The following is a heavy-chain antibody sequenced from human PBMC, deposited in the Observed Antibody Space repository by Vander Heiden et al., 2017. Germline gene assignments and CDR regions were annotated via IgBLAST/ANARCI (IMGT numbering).Heavy chain of an antibody. J-gene: IGHJ6*02. CDR3: ARGNYGMDV. CDR2: INSDGSIT. V-gene: IGHV3-74*01. CDR1: GFTFGQYY. Sequence: EVQLVESGGGSVQPGGSRRLSCVGSGFTFGQYYIHWMRQAPGKGLVWVSNINSDGSITNYADSARGRFTTSRDNARSTVYLQMNDLRAEDTAVYYCARGNYGMDVWGQGSTVTVSS.